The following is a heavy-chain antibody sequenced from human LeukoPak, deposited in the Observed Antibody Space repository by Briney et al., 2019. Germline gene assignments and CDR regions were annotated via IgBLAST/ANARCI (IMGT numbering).Heavy chain of an antibody. J-gene: IGHJ4*02. Sequence: GESLKISCKGSGYSITTYWIGWVRQMPGKGLEWMGIIYPGDSDTRYNPSFQGQVTISADKSISTAYLQWSSLKASDTAMYYCARLSPHGVDIVATTHFDYWGQGTLVTVSS. D-gene: IGHD5-12*01. CDR2: IYPGDSDT. CDR1: GYSITTYW. CDR3: ARLSPHGVDIVATTHFDY. V-gene: IGHV5-51*01.